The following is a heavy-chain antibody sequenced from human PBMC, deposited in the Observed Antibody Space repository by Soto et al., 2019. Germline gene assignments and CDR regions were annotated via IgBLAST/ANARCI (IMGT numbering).Heavy chain of an antibody. J-gene: IGHJ5*02. CDR1: GGSFSGYY. CDR2: IDHSGYT. Sequence: SETLSLTCAVYGGSFSGYYWNWIRQPPGKGLEWIGEIDHSGYTNYNPSLKSRVTISVDTSKNQFSLRLTSVTAADTAVYYCARVRDWFDPWRPGTLVTVSS. D-gene: IGHD3-3*01. V-gene: IGHV4-34*01. CDR3: ARVRDWFDP.